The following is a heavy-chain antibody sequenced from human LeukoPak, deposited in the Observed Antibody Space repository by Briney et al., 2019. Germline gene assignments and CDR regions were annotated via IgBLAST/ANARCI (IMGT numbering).Heavy chain of an antibody. D-gene: IGHD1-1*01. CDR3: ARERIRWTFDY. J-gene: IGHJ4*02. Sequence: PSETLSLTCTVSGGSISSYYWSWIRQPPGKGLEWIGEINHSGSTNYNPSLKSRVTISVDTSKNQFSLKLSSVTAADTAVYYCARERIRWTFDYWGQGTLVTVSS. CDR2: INHSGST. V-gene: IGHV4-34*01. CDR1: GGSISSYY.